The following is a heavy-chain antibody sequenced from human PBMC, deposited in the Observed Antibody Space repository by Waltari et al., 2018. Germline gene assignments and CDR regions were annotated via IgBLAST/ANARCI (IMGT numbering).Heavy chain of an antibody. D-gene: IGHD3-16*01. CDR3: ARDPVGVPNAFAI. J-gene: IGHJ3*02. CDR1: GFGVGIYG. Sequence: QVQLVESGGGVVQPGRSLTVSCEASGFGVGIYGMHWGRQVPGKGLEWVAVIWYDGEIKYYGDSMKGRFTISRDISKNTLSLGMNSLRAEDTAIYYCARDPVGVPNAFAIWGQGTLVTVSS. V-gene: IGHV3-33*01. CDR2: IWYDGEIK.